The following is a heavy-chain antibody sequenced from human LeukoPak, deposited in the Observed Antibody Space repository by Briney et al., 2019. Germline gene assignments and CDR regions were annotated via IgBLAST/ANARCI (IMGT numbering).Heavy chain of an antibody. CDR1: GFTVSSNY. J-gene: IGHJ4*02. CDR3: ARDSDVHCSGGSCTIFDY. CDR2: IYSGGST. Sequence: GGSLRLSCAASGFTVSSNYMSWVRQAPGKGLEWVSVIYSGGSTFYADSVEGRFTISRDNAKKSLYLQMNSLRAEDTAIYYCARDSDVHCSGGSCTIFDYWGQGTLVTVSS. D-gene: IGHD2-15*01. V-gene: IGHV3-66*01.